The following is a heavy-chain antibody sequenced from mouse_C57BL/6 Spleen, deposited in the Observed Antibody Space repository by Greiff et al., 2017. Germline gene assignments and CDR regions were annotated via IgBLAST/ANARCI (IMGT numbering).Heavy chain of an antibody. CDR1: GFTFSDFY. J-gene: IGHJ3*01. CDR3: ARDADDYDSFAY. CDR2: SRNKANDYTT. Sequence: EVKLVESGGGLVQSGRSLRLSCATSGFTFSDFYMEWVRQAPGKGLEWIAASRNKANDYTTEYSASVKGRFIVSRDTSQSILYLQMNALRAEDTAIYYCARDADDYDSFAYWGQGTLVTVSA. D-gene: IGHD2-4*01. V-gene: IGHV7-1*01.